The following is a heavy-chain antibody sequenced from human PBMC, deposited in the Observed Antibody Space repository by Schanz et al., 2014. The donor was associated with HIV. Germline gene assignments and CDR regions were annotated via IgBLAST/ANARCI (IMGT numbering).Heavy chain of an antibody. CDR3: AREKTTLNWFDP. J-gene: IGHJ5*02. CDR1: GYIFTSNG. Sequence: QVQLVQSGAEVKKPGASVRVSCKTSGYIFTSNGISWVRQAPGQGLEWMGWISPSNGNTNYAQKFQGRVTMTTDTSTSTAYMDPRSLRSDDTAVYYCAREKTTLNWFDPWGQGTLVTVSS. V-gene: IGHV1-18*01. CDR2: ISPSNGNT.